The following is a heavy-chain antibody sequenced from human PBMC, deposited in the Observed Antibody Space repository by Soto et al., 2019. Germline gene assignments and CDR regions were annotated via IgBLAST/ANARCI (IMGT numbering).Heavy chain of an antibody. D-gene: IGHD3-22*01. V-gene: IGHV1-18*01. CDR1: GYTFTSYG. CDR2: ISAYNGNT. Sequence: GASVKVSCKASGYTFTSYGISWVRQAPGQGLEWMGWISAYNGNTNYAQKLQGRVTMTTDTSTSTAYMELRSLRSDDTAVYYCARSPDYYDSSGILDYWGQGTLVTVSS. J-gene: IGHJ4*02. CDR3: ARSPDYYDSSGILDY.